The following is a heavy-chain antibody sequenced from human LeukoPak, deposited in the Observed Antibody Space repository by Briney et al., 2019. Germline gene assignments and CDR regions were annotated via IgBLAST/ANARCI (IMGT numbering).Heavy chain of an antibody. D-gene: IGHD3-10*01. J-gene: IGHJ4*02. CDR1: GFTFSSYG. Sequence: PGGSLRLSCAASGFTFSSYGMHWVRQAPGKGLEWLAVISYDGSNKYYADSVKGRFTISRDNSKNTLYLQMNSLRAEDTAVYYCAKDRASLLWFGELSFDYWGQGTLVTVSS. CDR3: AKDRASLLWFGELSFDY. V-gene: IGHV3-30*18. CDR2: ISYDGSNK.